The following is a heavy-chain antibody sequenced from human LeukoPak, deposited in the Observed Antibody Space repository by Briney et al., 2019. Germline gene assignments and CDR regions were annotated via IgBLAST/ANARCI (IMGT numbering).Heavy chain of an antibody. Sequence: GGSLKLSCAAPGFTFSSYGMHWVRQAPGKGLEWVAVISYDGSNKYYADSVKGRFTISRDNSKNTLCLQMNSLRAEDTAVYYCARASSGWDGEYFDYWGQGTLVTVSS. D-gene: IGHD6-19*01. CDR3: ARASSGWDGEYFDY. CDR2: ISYDGSNK. V-gene: IGHV3-30*03. J-gene: IGHJ4*02. CDR1: GFTFSSYG.